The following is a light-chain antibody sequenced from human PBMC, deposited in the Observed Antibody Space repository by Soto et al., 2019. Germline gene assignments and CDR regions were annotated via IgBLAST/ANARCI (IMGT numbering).Light chain of an antibody. J-gene: IGLJ2*01. V-gene: IGLV2-8*01. CDR2: EVS. CDR3: SSYAGINNLV. CDR1: SSDVGAYNY. Sequence: QSALTQPPSATGSPGQSVTISCTGISSDVGAYNYVSWYQQHPGKAPKFMIHEVSKGPSGVPDRFSGSKSGNTASLTVSGLQAEDEADYYCSSYAGINNLVFGGGTKLTVL.